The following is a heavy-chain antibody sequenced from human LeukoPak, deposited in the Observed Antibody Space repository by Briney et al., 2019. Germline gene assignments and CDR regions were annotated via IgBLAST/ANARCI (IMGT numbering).Heavy chain of an antibody. D-gene: IGHD3-16*02. Sequence: GGSLRLSCAASGFTFSDYYMSWIRQAPGKGLEWVSYISSSGSTIYYADSVKGRFTISRDNAKNSLYLQMNSLRAEDTAVYYCARDNYDYVWGSYRYREIFDYWGQGTLVTVSS. CDR1: GFTFSDYY. J-gene: IGHJ4*02. CDR2: ISSSGSTI. CDR3: ARDNYDYVWGSYRYREIFDY. V-gene: IGHV3-11*04.